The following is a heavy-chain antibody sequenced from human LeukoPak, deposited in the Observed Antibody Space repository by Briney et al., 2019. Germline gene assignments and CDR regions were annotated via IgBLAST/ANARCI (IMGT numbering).Heavy chain of an antibody. V-gene: IGHV4-4*02. CDR1: GGSISDGYW. Sequence: PSETLSLTCAVSGGSISDGYWWTWVRQSPGTGLEWFAEIHHSGSTNYNPSLKSRVTISVDKSKNQFSLEVNSLTAADTAVYYCARGWGPAYCGGDCHRHFDYWGQGALVTVSS. CDR3: ARGWGPAYCGGDCHRHFDY. D-gene: IGHD2-21*02. CDR2: IHHSGST. J-gene: IGHJ4*02.